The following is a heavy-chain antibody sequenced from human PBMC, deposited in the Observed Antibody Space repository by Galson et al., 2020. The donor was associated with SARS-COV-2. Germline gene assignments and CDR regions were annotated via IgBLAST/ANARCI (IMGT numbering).Heavy chain of an antibody. Sequence: GGSLRLSCAASGFTFINYAMHWVRQAPGKGLEWVTTISHDGSNKHYADSVRGRFTISRDNSENTLYLEMNSLRPEDAAVNYCAREEIVMTLAATLLDFWGQGTLVAVSS. J-gene: IGHJ4*02. CDR1: GFTFINYA. D-gene: IGHD2-15*01. V-gene: IGHV3-30-3*01. CDR3: AREEIVMTLAATLLDF. CDR2: ISHDGSNK.